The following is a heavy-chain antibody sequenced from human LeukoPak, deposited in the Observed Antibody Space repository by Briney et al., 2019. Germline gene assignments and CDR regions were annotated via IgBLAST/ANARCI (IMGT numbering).Heavy chain of an antibody. CDR1: GGSFSGYD. CDR2: INHSGST. D-gene: IGHD3-22*01. J-gene: IGHJ6*03. V-gene: IGHV4-34*01. CDR3: ARFRSFSSDYYYYYIDV. Sequence: SETLSLTCAVYGGSFSGYDWSWIRQPPGKGLEWIGEINHSGSTNYNPSLKSRVTISVDTSKNQFSLKLSSVTAADTAVYYCARFRSFSSDYYYYYIDVWAKGPRSPSP.